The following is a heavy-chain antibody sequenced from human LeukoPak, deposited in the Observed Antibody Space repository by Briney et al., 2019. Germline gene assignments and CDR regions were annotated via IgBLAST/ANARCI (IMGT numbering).Heavy chain of an antibody. V-gene: IGHV4-34*01. CDR1: GGSFGGYY. Sequence: SETLSLTCAVYGGSFGGYYWSWIRQPPGKGLEWIGEINHSGSTNYYPSLKSRVTISVDTSKNQFSLKLSSVTAADTAVYYCARGGYAYYYYYYMDVWGKGTTVTVSS. CDR3: ARGGYAYYYYYYMDV. CDR2: INHSGST. J-gene: IGHJ6*03. D-gene: IGHD5-18*01.